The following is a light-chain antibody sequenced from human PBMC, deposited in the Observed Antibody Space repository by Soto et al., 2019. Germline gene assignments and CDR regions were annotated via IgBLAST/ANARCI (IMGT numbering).Light chain of an antibody. CDR1: QTISSW. CDR3: QQSYSTPRT. V-gene: IGKV1-5*01. CDR2: DAS. J-gene: IGKJ1*01. Sequence: DIQMTQSPSTLSASVGDRVTITCRASQTISSWLAWYQQKPGKAPKLLIYDASTLESGVPSRFSGSGSGTQSTLTISSLQPDDFATYYCQQSYSTPRTFGQGTKVDIK.